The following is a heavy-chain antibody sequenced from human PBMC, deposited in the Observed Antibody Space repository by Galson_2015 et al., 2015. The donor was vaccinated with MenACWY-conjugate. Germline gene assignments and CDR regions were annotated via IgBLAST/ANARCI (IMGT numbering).Heavy chain of an antibody. Sequence: ETLSLTCTVSGGSISSYYWSWIRQPPGKGLEWIGYIYYSGSTNYNPSLKSRVTISVDTSKNQFSLKLSSVTAADTAVYYCARIQTDSSGYYYVYDFVFDIWGQGTMVTVSS. D-gene: IGHD3-22*01. J-gene: IGHJ3*02. V-gene: IGHV4-59*01. CDR3: ARIQTDSSGYYYVYDFVFDI. CDR1: GGSISSYY. CDR2: IYYSGST.